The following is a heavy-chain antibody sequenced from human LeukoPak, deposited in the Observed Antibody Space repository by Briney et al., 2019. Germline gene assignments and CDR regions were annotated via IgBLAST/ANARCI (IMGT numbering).Heavy chain of an antibody. D-gene: IGHD4-11*01. CDR1: GFTFSSYA. V-gene: IGHV3-30-3*01. CDR3: ARGRTTNWFDP. J-gene: IGHJ5*02. CDR2: ISYDGSNK. Sequence: GGPLRLSCAASGFTFSSYAMHWVRQAPGKGLEWVAVISYDGSNKYYADSVKGRFTISRDNSKNTLYLQMNSLRAEDTAVYYCARGRTTNWFDPWGQGTLVTVSS.